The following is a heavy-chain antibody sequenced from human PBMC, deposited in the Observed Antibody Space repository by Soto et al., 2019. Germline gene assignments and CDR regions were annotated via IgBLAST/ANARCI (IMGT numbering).Heavy chain of an antibody. CDR3: AKDAVSYNGKWDWFDS. CDR2: IGGSNTDR. CDR1: RFIFSDYA. D-gene: IGHD1-26*01. J-gene: IGHJ5*01. Sequence: DVQLLQSGGGLVQPGGSLTLSCAASRFIFSDYAMNWVRQAPGKGLEWVSSIGGSNTDRYYADSVKGRFIISRDNSKNTMYLQMNSQRDDDTAVYYCAKDAVSYNGKWDWFDSWGQGTLVTVSS. V-gene: IGHV3-23*01.